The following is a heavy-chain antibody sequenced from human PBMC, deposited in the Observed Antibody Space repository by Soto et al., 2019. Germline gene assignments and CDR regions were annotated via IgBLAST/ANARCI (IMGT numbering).Heavy chain of an antibody. Sequence: GGSLRLSCAASGFTFSSSWMHWVRQAPGKGLVWVSRVSGDGSSTNYADSVKGRFTISRDNAKNTLYLQMNSLRAEDAAVYYCAKYYGDPRYYYYGMDVWGQGTTVTVSS. J-gene: IGHJ6*02. CDR1: GFTFSSSW. CDR2: VSGDGSST. D-gene: IGHD4-17*01. V-gene: IGHV3-74*01. CDR3: AKYYGDPRYYYYGMDV.